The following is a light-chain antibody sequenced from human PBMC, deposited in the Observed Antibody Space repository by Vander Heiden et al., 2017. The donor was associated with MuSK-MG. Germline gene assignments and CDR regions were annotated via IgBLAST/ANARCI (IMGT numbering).Light chain of an antibody. CDR2: DAS. V-gene: IGKV1-5*01. CDR3: QQDNSYSA. J-gene: IGKJ1*01. Sequence: DIQMTQSPSTLSASVGDRVTFTCRASQNINSWLAWYQQKPGKAPKLLIYDASSLESGVPPRFSGSGSGTEFTLTISSLQPDDFATYYCQQDNSYSAFGQGTKVEIK. CDR1: QNINSW.